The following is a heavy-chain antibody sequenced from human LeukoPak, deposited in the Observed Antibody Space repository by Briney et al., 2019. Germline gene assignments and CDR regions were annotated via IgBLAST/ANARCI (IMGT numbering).Heavy chain of an antibody. D-gene: IGHD3-22*01. CDR1: GFTFSSDA. J-gene: IGHJ4*02. Sequence: GKSLRLSCAASGFTFSSDAMHWVRQPPCKGLEWVALLSYQGNNKFYADSVKGRFTISRDNSKNTLYLQMNSLRAEDTAVYYCARDFPANYYDSSGYDYWGQGTLVTVSS. CDR2: LSYQGNNK. CDR3: ARDFPANYYDSSGYDY. V-gene: IGHV3-30-3*01.